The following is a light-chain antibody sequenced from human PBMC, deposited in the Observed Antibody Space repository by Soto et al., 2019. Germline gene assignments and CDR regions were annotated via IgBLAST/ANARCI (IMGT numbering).Light chain of an antibody. CDR3: QQCSNWPRT. CDR1: QSVSSY. J-gene: IGKJ1*01. V-gene: IGKV3-11*01. Sequence: EVALTPSPATLSLSPGDRATLSCRARQSVSSYLAWYQQRPGQAPRLLIYGASNRATGIPARFSGSGSGTEFTLTISSLQSEDFAVYYCQQCSNWPRTFGQGTKVDI. CDR2: GAS.